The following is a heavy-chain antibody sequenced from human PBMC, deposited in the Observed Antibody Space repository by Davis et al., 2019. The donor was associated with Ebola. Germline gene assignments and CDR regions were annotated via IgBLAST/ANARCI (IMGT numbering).Heavy chain of an antibody. V-gene: IGHV4-59*01. CDR1: GGSFSGYY. D-gene: IGHD2-2*02. CDR3: ARGPCSSTSCYISDWFDP. CDR2: IYYSGST. J-gene: IGHJ5*02. Sequence: PSETLSLTCAVYGGSFSGYYWSWIRQPPGKGLEWIGYIYYSGSTNYNPSLKSRVTISVDTSKNQFSLKLSSVTAADTAVYYCARGPCSSTSCYISDWFDPWGQGTLVTVSS.